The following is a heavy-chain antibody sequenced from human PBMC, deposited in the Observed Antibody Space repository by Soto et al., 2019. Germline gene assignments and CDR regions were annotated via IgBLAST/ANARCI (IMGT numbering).Heavy chain of an antibody. D-gene: IGHD4-17*01. CDR1: GGTFSSYA. V-gene: IGHV1-69*06. CDR2: IIPIFGTA. Sequence: QVQLVQSGAEVKKPGSSVKVSCKASGGTFSSYAISWVRQAPGQGLEWMGGIIPIFGTANYAQKFQGRVTITADKSTSTAYMELSSLRSEDTAVYYCASSPGRETTVVKGWWFDPWGQGTLVTVSS. J-gene: IGHJ5*02. CDR3: ASSPGRETTVVKGWWFDP.